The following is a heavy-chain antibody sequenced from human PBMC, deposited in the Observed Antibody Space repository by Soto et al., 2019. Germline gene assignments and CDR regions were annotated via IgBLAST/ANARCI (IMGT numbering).Heavy chain of an antibody. J-gene: IGHJ5*02. CDR2: IFYTGRT. CDR1: GGSISNPSYY. V-gene: IGHV4-39*01. Sequence: SETLSLTCTVSGGSISNPSYYWGWVRQPPGKGLEWIGDIFYTGRTYYSPSLKSRVTISVDTSKEQFSLNLTSVTAADTAVYFCAGLSFRMTAASHGNSNGSDPWAPGTLVTVSS. D-gene: IGHD2-21*02. CDR3: AGLSFRMTAASHGNSNGSDP.